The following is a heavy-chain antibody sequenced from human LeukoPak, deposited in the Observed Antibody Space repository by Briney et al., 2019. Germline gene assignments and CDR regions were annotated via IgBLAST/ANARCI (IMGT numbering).Heavy chain of an antibody. V-gene: IGHV3-7*01. J-gene: IGHJ5*02. D-gene: IGHD3-10*01. CDR3: ARHREYYGSGSYYKGDNWFDP. CDR1: GFTFSSYW. CDR2: IKQDGSEK. Sequence: GGSLRLSCAASGFTFSSYWMSWVRQAPGKGLEWVANIKQDGSEKFYVDSVKGRFTISRDNTQNSLYLQMSSLRAEDTAVYYCARHREYYGSGSYYKGDNWFDPWGQGTLVTVSS.